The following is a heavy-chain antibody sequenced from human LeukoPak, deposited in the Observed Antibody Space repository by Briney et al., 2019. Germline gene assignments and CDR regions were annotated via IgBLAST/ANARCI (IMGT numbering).Heavy chain of an antibody. V-gene: IGHV4-34*01. Sequence: SETLPLTCAVYGGSFSGYYWSWIRQPPGKGLEWIGEINHSGSTNYNPSLKSRVTISVDTSKNQFSLKLSSVTAADTAVYYCARGRRDGYNLSDYFDYWGQGTLVTVSS. CDR3: ARGRRDGYNLSDYFDY. CDR2: INHSGST. D-gene: IGHD5-24*01. J-gene: IGHJ4*02. CDR1: GGSFSGYY.